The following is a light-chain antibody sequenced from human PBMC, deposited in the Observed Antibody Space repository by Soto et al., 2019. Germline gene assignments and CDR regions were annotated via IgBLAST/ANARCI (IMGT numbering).Light chain of an antibody. Sequence: HPPSLSGPPGQPITPFFPGTNSYVGGYNYVSWYQQHPGKAPKLMIYDVSNRPSGVSNRFSGSKSGNTASLSISGLQAEDEADYYCSSYTSSSTRVFGTGTKVTV. CDR2: DVS. V-gene: IGLV2-14*01. CDR1: NSYVGGYNY. J-gene: IGLJ1*01. CDR3: SSYTSSSTRV.